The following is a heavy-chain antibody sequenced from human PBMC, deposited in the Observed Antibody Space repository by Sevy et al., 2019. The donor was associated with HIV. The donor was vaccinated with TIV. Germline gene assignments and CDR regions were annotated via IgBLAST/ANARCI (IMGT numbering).Heavy chain of an antibody. V-gene: IGHV5-51*01. CDR2: IYPDDSDT. Sequence: GESLKISCKGSGYSFTTYWIGWVRQMPGKGLEWMGVIYPDDSDTRYSPSFQGHVTISAEQSISTAYLQWNSLKASDTAMYYCARGYSDTTNFHHWGQGTLVTVSS. CDR1: GYSFTTYW. D-gene: IGHD1-1*01. CDR3: ARGYSDTTNFHH. J-gene: IGHJ1*01.